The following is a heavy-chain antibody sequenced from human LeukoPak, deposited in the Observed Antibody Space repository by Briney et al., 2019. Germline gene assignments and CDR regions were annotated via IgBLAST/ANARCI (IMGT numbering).Heavy chain of an antibody. CDR3: ARGVLTFYETYGYFQY. D-gene: IGHD2/OR15-2a*01. CDR1: GESFSGYF. V-gene: IGHV4-34*01. CDR2: SNDGGTT. Sequence: SETLSLTCAVYGESFSGYFWTWIRQPPGKELEWIGESNDGGTTKYNPSLKSRVTISVDTSKNQFSLKMNSVTAADTAVYLCARGVLTFYETYGYFQYWSQGTQVVVSS. J-gene: IGHJ1*01.